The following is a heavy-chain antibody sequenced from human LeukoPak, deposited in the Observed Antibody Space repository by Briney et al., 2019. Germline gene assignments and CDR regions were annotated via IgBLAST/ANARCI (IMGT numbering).Heavy chain of an antibody. CDR2: IYPGDSDT. Sequence: GESLQISCKGSGYSFTSYWIGWVRQMPGKGLEWMGIIYPGDSDTRYSPSFQGQVTISADKSISTAYLQWSSLKASDTAMYYCASGLTMGGWVNWFDPWGQGTLVTVSS. D-gene: IGHD6-19*01. CDR3: ASGLTMGGWVNWFDP. CDR1: GYSFTSYW. J-gene: IGHJ5*02. V-gene: IGHV5-51*01.